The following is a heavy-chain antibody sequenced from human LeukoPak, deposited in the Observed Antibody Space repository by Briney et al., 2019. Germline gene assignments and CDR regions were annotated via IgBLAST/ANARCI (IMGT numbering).Heavy chain of an antibody. V-gene: IGHV4-39*01. CDR1: GGSISSSSYY. J-gene: IGHJ1*01. CDR2: IYYSGST. D-gene: IGHD3-16*01. Sequence: SETLSLTCTVSGGSISSSSYYWGWIRQPPGKGLEWIGSIYYSGSTYYNPSLKSRLTISVDTSKNHFSLKLNSVVAADTGVYFCARQIIITFGGDTVDGYFQYWGQGTLVTVSS. CDR3: ARQIIITFGGDTVDGYFQY.